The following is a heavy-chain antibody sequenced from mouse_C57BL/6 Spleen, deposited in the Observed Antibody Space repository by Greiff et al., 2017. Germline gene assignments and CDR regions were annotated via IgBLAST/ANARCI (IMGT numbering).Heavy chain of an antibody. CDR2: ISYDGSN. Sequence: EVKLQESGPGLVQPSQSLSLTCSVTGYSITSGYYWNWIRQFPGNKLEWLGYISYDGSNNYNPSLKNRISITRDTSKNQFFLKLNSVTTEDTATYYCARQEDYYGSSDAMDYWGQGTSVTVSS. J-gene: IGHJ4*01. D-gene: IGHD1-1*01. CDR1: GYSITSGYY. CDR3: ARQEDYYGSSDAMDY. V-gene: IGHV3-6*01.